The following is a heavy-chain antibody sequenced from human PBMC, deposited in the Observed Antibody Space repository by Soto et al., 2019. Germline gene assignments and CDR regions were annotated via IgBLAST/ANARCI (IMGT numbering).Heavy chain of an antibody. CDR3: ARVVSGELQKFDY. V-gene: IGHV4-59*01. D-gene: IGHD2-15*01. CDR1: GGSISSYY. CDR2: IYYSGST. Sequence: SETLSLTCTVSGGSISSYYWSWIRQPPGKGLEWIGYIYYSGSTNYNPSLKSRVTISVDTSKDQFSLKLSSVTAADTAVYYCARVVSGELQKFDYWGQGTLVTVSS. J-gene: IGHJ4*02.